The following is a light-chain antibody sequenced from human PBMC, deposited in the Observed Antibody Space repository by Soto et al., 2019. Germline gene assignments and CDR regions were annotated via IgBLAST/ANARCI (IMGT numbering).Light chain of an antibody. CDR2: DAS. Sequence: ELVLMRSRATLSVSPAPRPTMYCRASQSVGSDLAWYQQKPGQAPRLLIYDASTRATGIPPRFSGGGSGTEFTVTISSLQPEDFATYYCQQYDISPPYTVGRGTKVDIK. CDR1: QSVGSD. CDR3: QQYDISPPYT. V-gene: IGKV3-15*01. J-gene: IGKJ4*01.